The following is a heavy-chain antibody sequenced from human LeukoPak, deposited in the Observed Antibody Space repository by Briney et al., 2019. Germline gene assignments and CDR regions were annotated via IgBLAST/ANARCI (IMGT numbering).Heavy chain of an antibody. D-gene: IGHD1-26*01. CDR2: IYTSGST. J-gene: IGHJ4*02. CDR3: ARDAYSGSYWADY. V-gene: IGHV4-61*02. CDR1: GGSISSGSYY. Sequence: SETLSLTCTVSGGSISSGSYYWSWIRQPAGKGLEWIGRIYTSGSTNYNPSLKSRVTTSVDTSKNQSPLKLSSGTAADTAVYYCARDAYSGSYWADYCGQGTLVTVSS.